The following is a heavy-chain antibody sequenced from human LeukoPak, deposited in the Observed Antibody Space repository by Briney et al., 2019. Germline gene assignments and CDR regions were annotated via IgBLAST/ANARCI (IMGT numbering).Heavy chain of an antibody. D-gene: IGHD7-27*01. CDR1: GGSISSYY. V-gene: IGHV4-59*08. CDR3: AKRKGVTGAYYFDY. Sequence: SETLSLTCTVSGGSISSYYWSWIRQPPGKGLEWIGYIYYSGSNNYNPSLKSRVTISVDTSKNQFSLKLSSVTAADTAVYYCAKRKGVTGAYYFDYWGQGTLVTVSS. J-gene: IGHJ4*02. CDR2: IYYSGSN.